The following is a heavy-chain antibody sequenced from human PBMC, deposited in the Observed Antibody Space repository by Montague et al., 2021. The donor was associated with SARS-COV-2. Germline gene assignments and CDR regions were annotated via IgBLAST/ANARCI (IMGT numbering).Heavy chain of an antibody. Sequence: GVSTKHYTNSVKGRFTISINNAKNSLYLQMNSLRVEDTAIYYCARDLDLDGWCGMDVWGQGNTV. J-gene: IGHJ6*02. CDR3: ARDLDLDGWCGMDV. CDR2: GVSTK. V-gene: IGHV3-48*03. D-gene: IGHD3-10*01.